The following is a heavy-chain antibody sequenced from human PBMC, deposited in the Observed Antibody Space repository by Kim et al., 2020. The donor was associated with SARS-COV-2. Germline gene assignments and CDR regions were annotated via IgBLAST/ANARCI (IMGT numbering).Heavy chain of an antibody. J-gene: IGHJ4*02. CDR3: TTDGGRDGTTFGY. Sequence: YATPVKGRFTISRDDSKNTLYLQMNSLKTEDTAVYYCTTDGGRDGTTFGYWGQGTLVTVSS. V-gene: IGHV3-15*01. D-gene: IGHD1-7*01.